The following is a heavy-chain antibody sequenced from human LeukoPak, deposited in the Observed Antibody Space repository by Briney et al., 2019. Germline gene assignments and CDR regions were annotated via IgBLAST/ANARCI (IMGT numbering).Heavy chain of an antibody. J-gene: IGHJ4*02. Sequence: GGSLRLSCAASGFTSSSYGMSWVRQAPGKGLEWVSAISGSGGSTYYADSVKGRFTISRDNSKNTLYLQMNSLRAEDTAVYYCARDSSIAAPVSPAPLLYWGQGTLVTVSS. CDR1: GFTSSSYG. D-gene: IGHD6-6*01. CDR2: ISGSGGST. CDR3: ARDSSIAAPVSPAPLLY. V-gene: IGHV3-23*01.